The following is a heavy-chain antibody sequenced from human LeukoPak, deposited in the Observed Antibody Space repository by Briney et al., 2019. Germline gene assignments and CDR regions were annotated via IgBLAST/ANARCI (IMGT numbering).Heavy chain of an antibody. J-gene: IGHJ4*02. CDR3: ARDYTATGPFDY. V-gene: IGHV1-46*01. CDR2: IDPSGAST. CDR1: GFTFTSYY. Sequence: GGSLRLSCAASGFTFTSYYMHWVRQAPGQGLEWMAIIDPSGASTSYAQKFQGRVTLTRDTSTSTVYMELSSLRSEDTAVYYCARDYTATGPFDYWGQGTLVTVSS. D-gene: IGHD1-1*01.